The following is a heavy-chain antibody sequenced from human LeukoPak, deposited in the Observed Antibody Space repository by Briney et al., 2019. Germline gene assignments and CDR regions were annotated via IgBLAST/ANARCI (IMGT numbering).Heavy chain of an antibody. J-gene: IGHJ6*03. D-gene: IGHD3-3*01. Sequence: SETLSLTCAVSGSSVSNGYFWGWIRQPPGKGLEWIGSMNHSGATDYNPSLKSRVTMSVDTSKNQLSLNVTSVTAADTAVYFCARVGGITIFAGASITPNYYMDVWGKGTTVIVSS. CDR2: MNHSGAT. V-gene: IGHV4-38-2*01. CDR1: GSSVSNGYF. CDR3: ARVGGITIFAGASITPNYYMDV.